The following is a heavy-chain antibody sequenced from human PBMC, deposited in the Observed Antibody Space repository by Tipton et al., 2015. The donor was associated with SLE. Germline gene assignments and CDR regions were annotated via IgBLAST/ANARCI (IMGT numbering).Heavy chain of an antibody. V-gene: IGHV4-38-2*02. CDR2: IYHSGST. D-gene: IGHD6-13*01. CDR1: GYSISSGYY. CDR3: AREGYSSSWGVYYFDY. Sequence: LRLSCAVSGYSISSGYYWGWIRQPPGKGLEWIGSIYHSGSTYYDPSLKSRVTISVDTSKNQFSLKLSSVTAADTAVYYCAREGYSSSWGVYYFDYWGQGTLVTVSS. J-gene: IGHJ4*02.